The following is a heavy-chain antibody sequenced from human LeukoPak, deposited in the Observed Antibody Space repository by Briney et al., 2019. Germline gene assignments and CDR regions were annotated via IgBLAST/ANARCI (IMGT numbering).Heavy chain of an antibody. Sequence: GGSLRPSRSASGFTVSSYGVRWVRPAAGKGLEWGAVISDDGRNKYYADSVKGRLTISRDNTKNTLNLQMNTLRAEDTAGDYCAKDYNVRYSGSSLPFDYWGQGTLVTVSS. CDR2: ISDDGRNK. V-gene: IGHV3-30*18. D-gene: IGHD1-26*01. CDR3: AKDYNVRYSGSSLPFDY. J-gene: IGHJ4*02. CDR1: GFTVSSYG.